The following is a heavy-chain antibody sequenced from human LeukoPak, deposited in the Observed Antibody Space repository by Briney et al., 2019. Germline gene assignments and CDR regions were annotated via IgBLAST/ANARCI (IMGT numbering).Heavy chain of an antibody. CDR3: AKVVGTSGWYFDY. J-gene: IGHJ4*02. CDR2: ITGRST. CDR1: GFTFSNYA. Sequence: GGSLRLSCAASGFTFSNYAMSWVRQAPGKGLEWVSGITGRSTYYADSVKGLFTISRDISKNTLYVQMNSLRAEDTAVYYCAKVVGTSGWYFDYWGQGTLVTVSS. V-gene: IGHV3-23*01. D-gene: IGHD1-1*01.